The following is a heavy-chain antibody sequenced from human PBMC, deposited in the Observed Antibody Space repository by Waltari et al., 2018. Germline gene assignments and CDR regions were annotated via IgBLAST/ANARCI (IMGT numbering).Heavy chain of an antibody. CDR2: FYPGDSDT. J-gene: IGHJ3*02. Sequence: EVQLVQSGAEVKKPGESLKISCKGSGYSFTRHWIGWVRQMPGKGLEWMGIFYPGDSDTRYSPSFQGQVPISADKSISTAYLQWSSLKASDTAMYYCARHHHVTGLTGTIDIWGQGTMVTVSS. V-gene: IGHV5-51*01. CDR3: ARHHHVTGLTGTIDI. CDR1: GYSFTRHW. D-gene: IGHD1-1*01.